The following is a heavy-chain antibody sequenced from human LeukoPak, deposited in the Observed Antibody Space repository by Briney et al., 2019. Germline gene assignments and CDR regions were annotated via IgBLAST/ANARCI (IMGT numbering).Heavy chain of an antibody. Sequence: SETLWLTRTVPSGSINRDFWSWIWQPAGKGLEWIGRMYISRNIEYNPSLKSRVSLSLDTSKNQFSLKLSSVPAADTATYYCARNSGPAGFDRWGQGTLVTVSS. D-gene: IGHD6-19*01. J-gene: IGHJ4*02. V-gene: IGHV4-4*07. CDR2: MYISRNI. CDR1: SGSINRDF. CDR3: ARNSGPAGFDR.